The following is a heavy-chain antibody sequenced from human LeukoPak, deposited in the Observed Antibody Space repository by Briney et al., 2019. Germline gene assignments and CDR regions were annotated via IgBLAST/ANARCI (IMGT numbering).Heavy chain of an antibody. D-gene: IGHD2-2*01. CDR3: VRDYQFIQEV. Sequence: RGSLRLSCVASGFTFSNYWMLWVRQAPGKGLMWASLISTDGKSTRYAESVKGRFTISRDNAKNALYLQMDILRVEDTALYFCVRDYQFIQEVWGQGTTVIVSS. CDR2: ISTDGKST. J-gene: IGHJ6*02. CDR1: GFTFSNYW. V-gene: IGHV3-74*01.